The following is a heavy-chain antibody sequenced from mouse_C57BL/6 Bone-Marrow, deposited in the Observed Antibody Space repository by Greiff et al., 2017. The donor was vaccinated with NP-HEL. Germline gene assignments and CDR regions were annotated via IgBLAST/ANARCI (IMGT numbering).Heavy chain of an antibody. CDR3: ARKGSNDDFYAMDY. Sequence: QVQLQQPGAELVMPGASVKLSCKASGYTFTSYWMHWVKQRPGQGLEWIGEIDPSDSYTNYNQKFKGKSTLTVDKSSSTAYMQLSSLTSEDSAVYYCARKGSNDDFYAMDYWGQGTSVTVSS. J-gene: IGHJ4*01. D-gene: IGHD2-12*01. V-gene: IGHV1-69*01. CDR2: IDPSDSYT. CDR1: GYTFTSYW.